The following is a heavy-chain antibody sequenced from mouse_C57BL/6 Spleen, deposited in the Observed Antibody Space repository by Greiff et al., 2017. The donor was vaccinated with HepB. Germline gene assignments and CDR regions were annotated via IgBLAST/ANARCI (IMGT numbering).Heavy chain of an antibody. CDR3: ARQRGDY. V-gene: IGHV5-12*01. Sequence: EVHLVESGGGLVQPGGSLKLSCAASGFTFSDYYMYWVRQTPEKRLEWVAYISNGGGSTYYPDTVKGRFTISRDNAKNTLYLQMSRLKSEDTAMYYCARQRGDYWGQGTSVTVSS. CDR1: GFTFSDYY. CDR2: ISNGGGST. J-gene: IGHJ4*01.